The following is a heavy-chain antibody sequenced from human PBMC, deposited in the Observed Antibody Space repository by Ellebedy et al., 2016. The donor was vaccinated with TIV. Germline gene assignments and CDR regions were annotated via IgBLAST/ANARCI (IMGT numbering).Heavy chain of an antibody. Sequence: SETLSLTXTVSGASFSSHYWSWIRQPPGKGLEWIGHISSGGTTKYNPSLKSRLAMSVHTSKNQFSLNLTSVTAADTAVYYCATWPAGAFDHWGQGALVTVSS. CDR1: GASFSSHY. CDR2: ISSGGTT. V-gene: IGHV4-59*11. CDR3: ATWPAGAFDH. J-gene: IGHJ4*02.